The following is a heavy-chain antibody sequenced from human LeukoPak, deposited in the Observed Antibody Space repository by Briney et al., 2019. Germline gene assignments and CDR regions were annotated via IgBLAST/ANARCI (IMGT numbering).Heavy chain of an antibody. CDR3: AREAHYYDRADAFDI. V-gene: IGHV1-69*04. D-gene: IGHD3-22*01. Sequence: GASVKVSCKASGGTFSSCAISWVRQAPGQGLEWMGRIIPIFGIANYAQKFQGRVTITADKSTSTAYMELSSLRSEDTAVYYCAREAHYYDRADAFDIWGQGTMVTVSS. CDR2: IIPIFGIA. CDR1: GGTFSSCA. J-gene: IGHJ3*02.